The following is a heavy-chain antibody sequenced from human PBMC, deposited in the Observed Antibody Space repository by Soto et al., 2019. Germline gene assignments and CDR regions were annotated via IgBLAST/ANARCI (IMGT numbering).Heavy chain of an antibody. V-gene: IGHV3-66*01. J-gene: IGHJ4*02. D-gene: IGHD3-3*01. Sequence: PGGSLRLSCAVSRFTVSSNYMSWVRQAPGKGLDWVTIIYSGGNTYYADSVKGRFTISRDTSKNAVYLQMNSLRADDTAVYYCARGAILACLSYFDHWGKGTPVTVSS. CDR1: RFTVSSNY. CDR3: ARGAILACLSYFDH. CDR2: IYSGGNT.